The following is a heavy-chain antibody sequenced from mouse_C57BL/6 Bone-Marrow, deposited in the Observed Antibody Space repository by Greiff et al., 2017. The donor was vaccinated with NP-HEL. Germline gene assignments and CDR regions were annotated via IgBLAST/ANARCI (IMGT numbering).Heavy chain of an antibody. Sequence: EVQLVESGGGLVQPGGSLKLSCAASGFTFSDYYMYWVRQTPEKRLEWVAYISTGGGSTYYPDTVKGRFTISRDNAKNTLYLQLSRLKSEDTAMCYCARPADPGGDMDYWGQGTSVTVSS. J-gene: IGHJ4*01. CDR3: ARPADPGGDMDY. D-gene: IGHD2-13*01. V-gene: IGHV5-12*01. CDR2: ISTGGGST. CDR1: GFTFSDYY.